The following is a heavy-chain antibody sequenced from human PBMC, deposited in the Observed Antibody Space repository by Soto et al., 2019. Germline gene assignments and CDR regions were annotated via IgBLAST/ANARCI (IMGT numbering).Heavy chain of an antibody. V-gene: IGHV3-30-3*01. Sequence: GGSLRLSCAASGFTFSSYAMHWVRQAPGKGLEWVAVISYDGSNKYYADSVKGRFTISRDNSKNTLYLQMNSLRAEDTAVYYCARVHEKVGVLRYFDWYPAAFDIWGQGTMVTVSS. CDR2: ISYDGSNK. D-gene: IGHD3-9*01. CDR1: GFTFSSYA. CDR3: ARVHEKVGVLRYFDWYPAAFDI. J-gene: IGHJ3*02.